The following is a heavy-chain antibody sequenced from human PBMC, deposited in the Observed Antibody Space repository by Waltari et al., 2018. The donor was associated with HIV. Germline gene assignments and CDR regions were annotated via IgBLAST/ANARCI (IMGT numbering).Heavy chain of an antibody. V-gene: IGHV3-74*01. D-gene: IGHD3-10*01. CDR2: LNGDGTTN. CDR3: ARRHATEGVLDL. CDR1: GFTFSNFW. Sequence: EVQLLESGGGLVQPGGSLRLSCAASGFTFSNFWMHWVRQVPGKGPVWISRLNGDGTTNLYADSVKGRFTISRDNTRDALYLQMNSLSAEDTAVDYCARRHATEGVLDLWGRGTLVTVSS. J-gene: IGHJ2*01.